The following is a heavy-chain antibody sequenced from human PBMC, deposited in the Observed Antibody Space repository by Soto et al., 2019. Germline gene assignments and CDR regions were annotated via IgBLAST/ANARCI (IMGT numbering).Heavy chain of an antibody. D-gene: IGHD6-13*01. CDR3: ATLYSSSWLSAGLGYYYYGMDV. CDR2: INPSGGST. Sequence: GASVKVSCKASGYTFTSYYMHWVRQAPGQGLEWMGIINPSGGSTSYAQKFQGRVTMTRDTSTSTVYMELSSLRSEDTAVYYCATLYSSSWLSAGLGYYYYGMDVWGQGTTVTVSS. V-gene: IGHV1-46*01. CDR1: GYTFTSYY. J-gene: IGHJ6*02.